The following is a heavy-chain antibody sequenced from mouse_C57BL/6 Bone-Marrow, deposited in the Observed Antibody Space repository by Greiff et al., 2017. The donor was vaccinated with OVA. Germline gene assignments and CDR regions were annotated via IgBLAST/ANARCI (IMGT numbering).Heavy chain of an antibody. CDR1: GYTFTDYY. D-gene: IGHD1-1*01. Sequence: EVQLQQSGPELVKPGASVKISCKASGYTFTDYYMNWVKQSHGKSLEWIGDINPNNGGTSYNQKFKGKVTLTVDKSSSTAYMELRSLTSKDSAVYYCARPSYYYGSDYWGQGTTLTVSS. CDR3: ARPSYYYGSDY. CDR2: INPNNGGT. J-gene: IGHJ2*01. V-gene: IGHV1-26*01.